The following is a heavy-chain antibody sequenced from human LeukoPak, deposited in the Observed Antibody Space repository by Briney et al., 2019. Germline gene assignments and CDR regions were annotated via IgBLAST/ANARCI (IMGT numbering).Heavy chain of an antibody. CDR2: ISYTGST. J-gene: IGHJ4*02. CDR1: GGSISSSSDY. V-gene: IGHV4-39*02. Sequence: SETLSLTCTVSGGSISSSSDYWGWIRQPPGKGLEWIWSISYTGSTYYNPSLKSRVTVSVGTPKNHFSLKLRSVTAADTAVYYCARLFGQYYFDYWGQGTLVTVSS. CDR3: ARLFGQYYFDY. D-gene: IGHD2-21*01.